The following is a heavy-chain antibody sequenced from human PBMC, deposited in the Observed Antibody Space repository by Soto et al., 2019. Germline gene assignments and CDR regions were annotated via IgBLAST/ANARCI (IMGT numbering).Heavy chain of an antibody. V-gene: IGHV1-69*12. D-gene: IGHD2-15*01. CDR2: IIPIFGTA. J-gene: IGHJ6*02. CDR3: GYLPDYYYGMDV. Sequence: QVQLVQSGAEVKKPGSSVKVSCKASGGTFSSYAISWVRQAPEQGLEWMGGIIPIFGTANYAQKFQGRVTITADESTSTDYMELSSLRSEDTAVYYCGYLPDYYYGMDVWGQGTTVTVSS. CDR1: GGTFSSYA.